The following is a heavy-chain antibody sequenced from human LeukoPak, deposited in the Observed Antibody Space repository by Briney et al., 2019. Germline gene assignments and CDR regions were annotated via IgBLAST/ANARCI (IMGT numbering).Heavy chain of an antibody. CDR3: ARADRLHGGPYLIGP. V-gene: IGHV1-2*02. CDR1: GYSFTDYY. CDR2: INPNSGGT. D-gene: IGHD2-21*01. Sequence: PVASVKVSCKTSGYSFTDYYMHWVRQAPGQGLEWMGWINPNSGGTSSAQKLQGRVTMTRDTSITTVYMEVSWLTSDDTAIYYCARADRLHGGPYLIGPWGQGTLVTVSS. J-gene: IGHJ5*02.